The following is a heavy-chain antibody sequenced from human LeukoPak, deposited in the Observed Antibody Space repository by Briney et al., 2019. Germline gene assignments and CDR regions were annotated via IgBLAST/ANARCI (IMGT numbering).Heavy chain of an antibody. V-gene: IGHV1-46*01. CDR2: INPSGGST. J-gene: IGHJ4*02. CDR3: AREDSGWYYFDY. Sequence: ASVKVSCKACGYTFTSYYMHWVRQAPGQGLEWMGIINPSGGSTSYAQKFQGRVTMTRDMSTSTVYMELSSLRSEDTAVYYCAREDSGWYYFDYWGQGTLVTVSS. CDR1: GYTFTSYY. D-gene: IGHD6-19*01.